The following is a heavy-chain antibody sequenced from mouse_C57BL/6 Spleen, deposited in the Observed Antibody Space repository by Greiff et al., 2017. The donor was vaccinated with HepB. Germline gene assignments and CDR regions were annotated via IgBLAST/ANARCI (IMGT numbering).Heavy chain of an antibody. J-gene: IGHJ1*03. CDR1: GYTFTSYW. Sequence: QVQLQQPGAELVKPGASVKLSCKASGYTFTSYWMHWVKQRPGQGLEWIGMIHPNSGSTNYNEKFKSKATLTVDKSSSTAYMQLSSLTSEDSAVYDCASSSRSSLFDVWGTGTTVTVSS. CDR2: IHPNSGST. V-gene: IGHV1-64*01. D-gene: IGHD1-1*01. CDR3: ASSSRSSLFDV.